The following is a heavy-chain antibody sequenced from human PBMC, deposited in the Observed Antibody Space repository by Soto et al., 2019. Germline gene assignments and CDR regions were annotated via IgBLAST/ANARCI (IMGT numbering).Heavy chain of an antibody. CDR2: IIPIFGTA. CDR3: ASRAPTHGYGDYAPLDY. Sequence: GASVKVSCKASGGTFSSYAISWVRQAPGQGLEWMGGIIPIFGTANYAQKFQGRVTITADESTSTAYMELSSLRSEDTAVYYCASRAPTHGYGDYAPLDYWGQGTLVTVSS. CDR1: GGTFSSYA. J-gene: IGHJ4*02. D-gene: IGHD4-17*01. V-gene: IGHV1-69*13.